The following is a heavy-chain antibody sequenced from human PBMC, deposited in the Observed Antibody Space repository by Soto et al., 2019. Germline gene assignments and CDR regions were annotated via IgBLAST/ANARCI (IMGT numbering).Heavy chain of an antibody. CDR3: ARVTGRYYYGMDV. CDR1: GGSFSGYY. CDR2: INHSGST. V-gene: IGHV4-34*01. Sequence: QVQLQQWGAGLLKPSETLSLTCAVYGGSFSGYYWSWIRQPPGKGLDWIGEINHSGSTNYNPSLKGRVPISLDPPKTQFSPKLISVTASDSAVYYCARVTGRYYYGMDVWGQGTTVTVSS. J-gene: IGHJ6*02.